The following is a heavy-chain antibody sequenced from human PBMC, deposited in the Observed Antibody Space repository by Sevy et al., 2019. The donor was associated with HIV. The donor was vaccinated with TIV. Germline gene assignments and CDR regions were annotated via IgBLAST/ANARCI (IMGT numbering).Heavy chain of an antibody. CDR2: ISSSSSYI. Sequence: GGSLRLSCTASGFTFSSYDMNWVRQAPGKGLEWVSSISSSSSYIYYADSVKGRFTISRDNAKNSLYLQMNSLRAEDTAVYYCARDLSSSRFDYWGQGTLVTVSS. J-gene: IGHJ4*02. D-gene: IGHD6-13*01. CDR3: ARDLSSSRFDY. V-gene: IGHV3-21*01. CDR1: GFTFSSYD.